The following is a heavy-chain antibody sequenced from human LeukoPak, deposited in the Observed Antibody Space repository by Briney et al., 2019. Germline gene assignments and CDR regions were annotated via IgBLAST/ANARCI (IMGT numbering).Heavy chain of an antibody. CDR1: GYSISSGYY. J-gene: IGHJ4*02. Sequence: ASETLSLTCTVSGYSISSGYYWGWIRQPPGKGLEWIGSIYHSGSTYYNPSLKSRVTISVDTSKNQFSLKLSSVTAADTAVYYCARPGVGATSDYWGQGTLVTVSS. CDR3: ARPGVGATSDY. V-gene: IGHV4-38-2*02. CDR2: IYHSGST. D-gene: IGHD1-26*01.